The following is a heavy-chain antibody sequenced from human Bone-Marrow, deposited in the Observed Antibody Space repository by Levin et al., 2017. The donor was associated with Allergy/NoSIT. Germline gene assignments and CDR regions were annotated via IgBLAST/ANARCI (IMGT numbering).Heavy chain of an antibody. Sequence: NPSETLSLICRISGGSIRSHYWSWIRQPPGKGLEWIGYFYYSGTTNYNPSLKSRVSMSLDRSRNLFSLNLTSVTAADTAVYYCATDSYYESGGYYSHWNFDLWGRGTQVTVSS. V-gene: IGHV4-59*11. CDR2: FYYSGTT. J-gene: IGHJ2*01. D-gene: IGHD3-22*01. CDR1: GGSIRSHY. CDR3: ATDSYYESGGYYSHWNFDL.